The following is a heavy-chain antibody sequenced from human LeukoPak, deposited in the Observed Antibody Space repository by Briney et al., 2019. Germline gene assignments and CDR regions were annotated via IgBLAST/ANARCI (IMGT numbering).Heavy chain of an antibody. CDR1: GLTFSSYA. D-gene: IGHD1-26*01. Sequence: GGSLRLSCAASGLTFSSYAMSWVRQAPGKGLDWVSTVSDSGGSTYYADSVKGRFTVSRDNSRDTLYLQMNSLRAEDTAVHYCAKGHSAHGTGFDYWGQGTLVTVSS. CDR3: AKGHSAHGTGFDY. J-gene: IGHJ4*02. CDR2: VSDSGGST. V-gene: IGHV3-23*01.